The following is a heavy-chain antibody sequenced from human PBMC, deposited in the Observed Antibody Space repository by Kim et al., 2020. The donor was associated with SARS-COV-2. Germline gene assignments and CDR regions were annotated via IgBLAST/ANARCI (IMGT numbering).Heavy chain of an antibody. J-gene: IGHJ6*02. V-gene: IGHV1-69*04. D-gene: IGHD4-17*01. Sequence: KFQGRVTITADKSTSTAYMGLRSLRSEDTAVYYCARDLPTTVVTPVGMDVWGQGTTVTVSS. CDR3: ARDLPTTVVTPVGMDV.